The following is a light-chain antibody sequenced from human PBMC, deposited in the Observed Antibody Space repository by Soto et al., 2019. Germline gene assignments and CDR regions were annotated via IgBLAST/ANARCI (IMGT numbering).Light chain of an antibody. Sequence: EIVLTQSPGTLSLSPGERATLSCRASQSVSSSYLAWYQQKPGQAPRLLIYGASSRATGIPDRFSGSGSGTDFALTISRLEPGDFAVYYCQQYGSSPTFGQGNKVEIK. J-gene: IGKJ1*01. CDR3: QQYGSSPT. CDR1: QSVSSSY. V-gene: IGKV3-20*01. CDR2: GAS.